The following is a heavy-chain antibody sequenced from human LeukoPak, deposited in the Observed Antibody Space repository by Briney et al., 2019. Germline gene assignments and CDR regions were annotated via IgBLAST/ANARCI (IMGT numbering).Heavy chain of an antibody. CDR3: ARQDSSRVPGDNWFDP. CDR2: IYPGDSDT. D-gene: IGHD2-2*01. J-gene: IGHJ5*02. Sequence: GESLKISCKGSGYSFTSYWIGWVRQMPGKGLEWMGIIYPGDSDTRYSPSFQGQVTISADKSISTAYLQWSSLKASDTAMYYCARQDSSRVPGDNWFDPWGQGTLVTVSS. V-gene: IGHV5-51*01. CDR1: GYSFTSYW.